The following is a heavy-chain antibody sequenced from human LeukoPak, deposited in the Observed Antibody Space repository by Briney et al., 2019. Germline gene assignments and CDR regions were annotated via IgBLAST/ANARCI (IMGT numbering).Heavy chain of an antibody. CDR3: AREGCTNGVCPVYFQH. J-gene: IGHJ1*01. Sequence: SETLSLTCTVAGGSISSYYWSWIRQPAGKGLEWIGRIYTSGSTNYNPSLKSLVTMSVDTSKNQFSLKLSAVTAADTAVYYCAREGCTNGVCPVYFQHWGQGTLVTVSS. V-gene: IGHV4-4*07. D-gene: IGHD2-8*01. CDR2: IYTSGST. CDR1: GGSISSYY.